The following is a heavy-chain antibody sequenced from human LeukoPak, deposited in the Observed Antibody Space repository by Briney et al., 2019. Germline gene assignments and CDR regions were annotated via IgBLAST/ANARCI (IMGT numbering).Heavy chain of an antibody. Sequence: SETLSLTCGVSGGSFSDYYWTWIRQPPGKGLEWIGEIIHSGRTNYNPSLKSRVTLSVDTSKNQFSLKLSSVTAADTAVYYCARDLLPYCGGDCYSVRFSWFDPWGQGTLVTVSS. CDR2: IIHSGRT. D-gene: IGHD2-21*02. J-gene: IGHJ5*02. CDR3: ARDLLPYCGGDCYSVRFSWFDP. V-gene: IGHV4-34*12. CDR1: GGSFSDYY.